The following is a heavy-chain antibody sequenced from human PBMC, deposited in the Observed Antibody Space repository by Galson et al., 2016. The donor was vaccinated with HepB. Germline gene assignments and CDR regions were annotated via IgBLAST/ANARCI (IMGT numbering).Heavy chain of an antibody. CDR2: IFHRGRV. CDR3: ARQYRGGPSDY. Sequence: ETLSLTCAVSGGSISSSDWWTWVRQPPGQGLEWIGQIFHRGRVNYTPSLASRVTISVDTSNNHFSLRLTSVTAADTALYYCARQYRGGPSDYWGQGTLVIVSS. CDR1: GGSISSSDW. D-gene: IGHD5-12*01. V-gene: IGHV4-4*02. J-gene: IGHJ4*02.